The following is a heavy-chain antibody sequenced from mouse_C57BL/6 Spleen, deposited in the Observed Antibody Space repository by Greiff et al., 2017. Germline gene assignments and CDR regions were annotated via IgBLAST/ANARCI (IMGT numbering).Heavy chain of an antibody. CDR1: GYTFTSYW. J-gene: IGHJ2*01. CDR2: IYPGSGST. CDR3: ARRELSFDY. D-gene: IGHD1-1*01. V-gene: IGHV1-55*01. Sequence: VKLQESGAELVKPGASVKMSCKASGYTFTSYWITWVKQRPGQGLEWIGDIYPGSGSTNYNEKFKSKATLTVDTSSSTAYMQLSSLTSEDSAVYYCARRELSFDYWGQGTTLTVSS.